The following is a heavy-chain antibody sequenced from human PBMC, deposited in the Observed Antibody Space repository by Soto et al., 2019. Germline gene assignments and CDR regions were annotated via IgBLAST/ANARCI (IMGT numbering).Heavy chain of an antibody. D-gene: IGHD1-1*01. CDR2: MSHSGGT. J-gene: IGHJ3*02. CDR3: ARVERGTATTVVDDFDI. CDR1: GGSVNSGNYY. Sequence: PSETLSLTCAVFGGSVNSGNYYWSWIRQPPGKGLEWIGEMSHSGGTHFNPSLKSRVAISVDTSKNQFSLKMSSVTAADTALYYCARVERGTATTVVDDFDIWGPGTMVTVSS. V-gene: IGHV4-61*01.